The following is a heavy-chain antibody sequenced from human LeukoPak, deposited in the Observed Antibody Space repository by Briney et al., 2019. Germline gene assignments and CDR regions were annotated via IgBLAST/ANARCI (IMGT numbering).Heavy chain of an antibody. D-gene: IGHD3-22*01. CDR1: GGSISSGDYY. CDR3: ARPYYYDSRIDP. Sequence: SETLSLTCTISGGSISSGDYYWSWIRQPPGKGLEWIGYTYYSGSTYYNPSLKSRATISVDTSKNQFSLKLTSVTAADTAVYYCARPYYYDSRIDPWGQGTLVTVSS. V-gene: IGHV4-30-4*01. J-gene: IGHJ5*02. CDR2: TYYSGST.